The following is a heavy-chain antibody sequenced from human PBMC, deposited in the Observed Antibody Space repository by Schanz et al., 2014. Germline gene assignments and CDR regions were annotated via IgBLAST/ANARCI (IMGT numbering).Heavy chain of an antibody. CDR1: GYTFVSYS. CDR2: INPSGGGT. CDR3: ARGYGDSPTDF. V-gene: IGHV1-46*01. D-gene: IGHD4-17*01. J-gene: IGHJ4*02. Sequence: QVQLVQSGGEVKTPGASVKVSCKASGYTFVSYSMHWVRQAPGQGLEWMGIINPSGGGTSYALRFQDRVTVTRDTSRSTVYMELSSLRSEDTAVYYCARGYGDSPTDFWGQGTLVTVSS.